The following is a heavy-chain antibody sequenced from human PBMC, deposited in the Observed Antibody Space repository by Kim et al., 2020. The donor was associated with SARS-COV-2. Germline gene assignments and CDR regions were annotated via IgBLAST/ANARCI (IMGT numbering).Heavy chain of an antibody. V-gene: IGHV3-21*01. CDR2: FTSSSSYI. J-gene: IGHJ3*02. CDR3: AGSQSYYDSSGFYHHDAFDI. Sequence: RGSLRLSCAASGFTFSSYSMNWVRQAPGKGLEWVSSFTSSSSYIYYANSVKGRFTISRDNAKNSLYLQMNSLRAEDTAVYHCAGSQSYYDSSGFYHHDAFDIWGQGTMVTVSS. CDR1: GFTFSSYS. D-gene: IGHD3-22*01.